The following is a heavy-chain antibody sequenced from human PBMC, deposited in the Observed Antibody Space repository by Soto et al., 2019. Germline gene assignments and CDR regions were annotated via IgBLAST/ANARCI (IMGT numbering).Heavy chain of an antibody. CDR3: ARVVDXAMVTGGWGILYYYYGMDV. CDR2: IYYSGST. J-gene: IGHJ6*02. CDR1: GGSISSYY. V-gene: IGHV4-59*01. Sequence: SETLSLTCTVSGGSISSYYWSWIRQPPGKGLEWIGYIYYSGSTNYNPSLKSRVTISVDTSKNQFSLKLSSVTAADTAVYYCARVVDXAMVTGGWGILYYYYGMDVWGQGTTVTVYS. D-gene: IGHD5-18*01.